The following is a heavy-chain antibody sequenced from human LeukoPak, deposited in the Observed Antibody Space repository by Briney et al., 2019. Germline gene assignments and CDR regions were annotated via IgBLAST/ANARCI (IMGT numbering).Heavy chain of an antibody. V-gene: IGHV4-34*01. CDR2: INHSGST. J-gene: IGHJ6*03. Sequence: SETLSLTCAVYGGSFSGYYWSWIRQPPGKGLEWIGEINHSGSTYYNPSLKSRVTISVDTSKNQFSLKLSSVTAADTAVYYCARKYGSGSYYTGYYYYYYMDVWGKGTTVTISS. D-gene: IGHD3-10*01. CDR3: ARKYGSGSYYTGYYYYYYMDV. CDR1: GGSFSGYY.